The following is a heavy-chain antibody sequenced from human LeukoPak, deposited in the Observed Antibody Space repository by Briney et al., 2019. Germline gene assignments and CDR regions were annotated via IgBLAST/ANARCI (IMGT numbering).Heavy chain of an antibody. D-gene: IGHD5-18*01. CDR3: ARITSAVQLWSHFDY. Sequence: ASVKVSCKASGYIFTSYGISWVRQAPGQGLEWMGWINTYNGNTNYAQKLQGRVTMTTDTSTSTAYMELRSLRSDDTAVYYCARITSAVQLWSHFDYWGQGTLVTVSS. V-gene: IGHV1-18*01. CDR2: INTYNGNT. J-gene: IGHJ4*02. CDR1: GYIFTSYG.